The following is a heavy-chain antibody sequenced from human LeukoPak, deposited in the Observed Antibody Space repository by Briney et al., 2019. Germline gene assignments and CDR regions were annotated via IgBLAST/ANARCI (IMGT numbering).Heavy chain of an antibody. V-gene: IGHV4-59*11. CDR3: ARDPTWGHGYNLRD. Sequence: PSETQSLTCAVSGDSMTSHSWNWMRQPPGKGLEWVGSISYSGRTNYNRSLKSRVTISVETSKNQFSLQLSSVTAADTAVYYCARDPTWGHGYNLRDWGQGTLVTVSS. CDR1: GDSMTSHS. J-gene: IGHJ4*02. CDR2: ISYSGRT. D-gene: IGHD5-24*01.